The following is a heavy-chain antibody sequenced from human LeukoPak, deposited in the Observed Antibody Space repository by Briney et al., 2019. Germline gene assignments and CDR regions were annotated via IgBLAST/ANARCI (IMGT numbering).Heavy chain of an antibody. CDR3: ARGLPSFDY. D-gene: IGHD5-18*01. Sequence: GGSLRLSCAASGFPFSAYSMNWVRQAPGQGLEWVSYISSSSSTIYYADSVKGRFTISRDNAKNSLYLQMNSLRDDGTAVYYCARGLPSFDYWGQGTLVTVSS. CDR1: GFPFSAYS. J-gene: IGHJ4*02. V-gene: IGHV3-48*02. CDR2: ISSSSSTI.